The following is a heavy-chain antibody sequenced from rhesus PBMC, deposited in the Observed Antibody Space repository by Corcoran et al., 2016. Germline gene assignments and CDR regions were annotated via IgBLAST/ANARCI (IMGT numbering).Heavy chain of an antibody. V-gene: IGHV4-165*01. J-gene: IGHJ6*01. CDR1: GGSISGYY. D-gene: IGHD2-15*01. Sequence: QVQLEESGPGLVKPSETLSLTCAVSGGSISGYYRNWIRQPPGKGLEGMGYSGGSCCNNDSRPPLQILLTMTTDVSKNQRSLKLSSLTAADTAVYYCSRANCSSTYCSSPCYYYALDSWGQGVVVTVSS. CDR2: SGGSCCNN. CDR3: SRANCSSTYCSSPCYYYALDS.